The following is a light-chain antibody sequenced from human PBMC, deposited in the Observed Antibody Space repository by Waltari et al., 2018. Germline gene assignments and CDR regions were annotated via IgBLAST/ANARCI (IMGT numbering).Light chain of an antibody. CDR2: GAS. CDR1: QSVSNS. CDR3: QQYSNWPLA. J-gene: IGKJ4*01. V-gene: IGKV3-15*01. Sequence: EIVLTQSPATLSLSPGERATLSCRASQSVSNSLAWYQQKPGQAPRLLIYGASSRATGIPDRFSGSGSGTDFTLIITSLEAEDFAVYYCQQYSNWPLAFGGGTKVEIK.